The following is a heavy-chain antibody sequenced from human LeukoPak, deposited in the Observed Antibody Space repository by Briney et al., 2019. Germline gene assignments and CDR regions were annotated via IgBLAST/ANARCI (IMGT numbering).Heavy chain of an antibody. J-gene: IGHJ4*02. V-gene: IGHV3-23*03. Sequence: GGSLRLSCAASGFTFSSYAMNWVRQAPGKGLEWVSVIYSGGSTYYADSVKGRFTISRDISKNTLYLQMNSLRAEDSAVYYCARDSGSGLGGEFDYWGQGTLVTVSS. CDR2: IYSGGST. D-gene: IGHD2-15*01. CDR1: GFTFSSYA. CDR3: ARDSGSGLGGEFDY.